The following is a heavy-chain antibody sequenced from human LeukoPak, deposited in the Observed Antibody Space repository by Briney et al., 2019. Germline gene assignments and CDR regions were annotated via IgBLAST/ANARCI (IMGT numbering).Heavy chain of an antibody. Sequence: GGSLRLSCAASGFTFSGSAIHWARQPSGRGLEWVGRIRNRDKNYATTYAASLEGRFTISRDDSKNTTYLQLNTLKTDDTAVYYCTTAVDARDYWGQGTLVTVSS. J-gene: IGHJ4*02. V-gene: IGHV3-73*01. D-gene: IGHD6-13*01. CDR3: TTAVDARDY. CDR2: IRNRDKNYAT. CDR1: GFTFSGSA.